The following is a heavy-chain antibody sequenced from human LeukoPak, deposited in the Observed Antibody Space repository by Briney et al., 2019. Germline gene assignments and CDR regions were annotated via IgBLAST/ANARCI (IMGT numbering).Heavy chain of an antibody. V-gene: IGHV3-23*01. Sequence: PGGSLRLSCAASGFTFSSYAVSWVRQAPGKGLEWVSVISGSGGTTYYADSVKGRFTISRDNSKNTLYLQMNSLRAEDTAVYYCAKVFGNWYLDYWGQGTLVTVSS. CDR2: ISGSGGTT. J-gene: IGHJ4*02. D-gene: IGHD6-13*01. CDR1: GFTFSSYA. CDR3: AKVFGNWYLDY.